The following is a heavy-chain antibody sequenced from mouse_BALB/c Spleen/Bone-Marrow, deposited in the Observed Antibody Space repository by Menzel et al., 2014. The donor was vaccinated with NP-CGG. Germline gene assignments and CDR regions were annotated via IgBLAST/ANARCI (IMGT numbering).Heavy chain of an antibody. CDR1: GFTFSSYT. CDR3: ARRYDYGYGPFAY. Sequence: VQGVESGGGLVQPGGSLKLSCAASGFTFSSYTMSWVRQTPEKRLEWVAYISNGGGSTYYPDTVKGRFTISRDNAKNTLYLQMSSLKSEDTAMYYCARRYDYGYGPFAYWGQGTLVTVSA. D-gene: IGHD1-2*01. J-gene: IGHJ3*01. CDR2: ISNGGGST. V-gene: IGHV5-12-2*01.